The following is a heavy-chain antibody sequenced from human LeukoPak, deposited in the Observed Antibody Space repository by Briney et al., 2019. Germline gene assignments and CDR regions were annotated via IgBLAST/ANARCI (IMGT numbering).Heavy chain of an antibody. Sequence: GGSLRLSCAASGFTFDDYTMHRVRQAPGKGLGWVSLISWDGGSTYYADSVKGRFTISRDNSKNSLYLQMNSLRTEDTALYYCAKDPFGEHDYWGQGTLVTVSS. CDR3: AKDPFGEHDY. CDR1: GFTFDDYT. CDR2: ISWDGGST. V-gene: IGHV3-43*01. J-gene: IGHJ4*02. D-gene: IGHD3-10*01.